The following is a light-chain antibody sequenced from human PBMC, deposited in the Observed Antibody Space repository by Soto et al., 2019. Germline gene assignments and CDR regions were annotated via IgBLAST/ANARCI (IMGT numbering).Light chain of an antibody. J-gene: IGKJ4*01. CDR2: DTS. CDR1: QSVSNY. CDR3: HQRSNWHT. V-gene: IGKV3-11*01. Sequence: EIVSTQSPATLSLSPGERATLSCRASQSVSNYLAWYQQKPGQAPRLLIYDTSNRATGIPARFSGSGSGTDFTLTISGLEPEDFAVYYCHQRSNWHTFGGGTKLEIK.